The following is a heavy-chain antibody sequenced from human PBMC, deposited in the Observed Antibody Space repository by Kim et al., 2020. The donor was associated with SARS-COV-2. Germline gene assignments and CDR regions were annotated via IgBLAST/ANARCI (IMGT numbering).Heavy chain of an antibody. J-gene: IGHJ4*02. D-gene: IGHD2-21*02. Sequence: SSIYYSDSVKGRFTISRDNAKNSLYLQMNSLRVEDTAIYYCAREGTDLDYWGQGTLVTVSS. CDR3: AREGTDLDY. V-gene: IGHV3-48*03. CDR2: SSI.